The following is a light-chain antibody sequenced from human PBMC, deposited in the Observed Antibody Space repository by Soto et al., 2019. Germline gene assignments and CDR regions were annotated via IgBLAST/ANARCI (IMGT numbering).Light chain of an antibody. Sequence: QSALTQPASVSGSPGQSITISCTGTSSDVGGYNYVSWYQQHPGKAPKLMIYEVNNRPSGVSNRFSGSKSGNTASLTISGLQAEDEADYYCHSYTSSTTYVFGNGTKVTVL. J-gene: IGLJ1*01. CDR1: SSDVGGYNY. CDR3: HSYTSSTTYV. V-gene: IGLV2-14*01. CDR2: EVN.